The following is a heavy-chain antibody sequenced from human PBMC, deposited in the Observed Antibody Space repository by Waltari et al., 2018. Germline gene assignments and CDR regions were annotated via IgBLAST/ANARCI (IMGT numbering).Heavy chain of an antibody. CDR2: ITIYNGDT. Sequence: QMDLVQSGAQVTKTGSSVKVSCRASGYIFTYRYQHWVRKAPGQAPEWMGWITIYNGDTNYAQKFKDRLTITRDNSLSTVYMELRGLQSDDTATYYCSRSHLQGDAGDYFFDVGGPGTLITVSS. CDR3: SRSHLQGDAGDYFFDV. V-gene: IGHV1-45*02. J-gene: IGHJ2*01. CDR1: GYIFTYRY. D-gene: IGHD3-16*01.